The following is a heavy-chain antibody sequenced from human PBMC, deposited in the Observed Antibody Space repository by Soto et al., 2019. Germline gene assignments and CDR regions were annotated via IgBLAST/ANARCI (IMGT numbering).Heavy chain of an antibody. Sequence: PLETLSLTCAVSSYSIRNGYYWGWIRQPPGKGLEWIGTIYHSGSTYYNPSLKSRVTISVDASENHFSLKLSSVTAADTAVYYCARVGPYCGGDCYSPPPWGQGTLVTVSS. V-gene: IGHV4-38-2*01. J-gene: IGHJ5*02. D-gene: IGHD2-21*02. CDR3: ARVGPYCGGDCYSPPP. CDR1: SYSIRNGYY. CDR2: IYHSGST.